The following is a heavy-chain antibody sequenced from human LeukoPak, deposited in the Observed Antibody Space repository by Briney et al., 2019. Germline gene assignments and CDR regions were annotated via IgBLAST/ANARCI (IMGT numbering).Heavy chain of an antibody. CDR1: GFTFSGSA. V-gene: IGHV3-73*01. D-gene: IGHD6-19*01. Sequence: GSLKLSCAASGFTFSGSAMHWVRQASGKGLEWVGRIRSKANSYATAYAASVKGRFTISRDDSKNTAYLQMNSLKTEDTAVYYCTRDPWRLAFDHWGQGTLVTVSS. J-gene: IGHJ4*02. CDR3: TRDPWRLAFDH. CDR2: IRSKANSYAT.